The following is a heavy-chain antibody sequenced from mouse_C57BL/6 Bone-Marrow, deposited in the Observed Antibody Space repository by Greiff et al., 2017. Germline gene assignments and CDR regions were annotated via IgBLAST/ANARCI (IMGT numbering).Heavy chain of an antibody. CDR1: GYTFTSYW. CDR2: IYPGSGST. D-gene: IGHD4-1*01. CDR3: ARFWGDY. Sequence: VKLQQPGAELVKPGASVKMSCKASGYTFTSYWITWVKQRPGQGLEWIGDIYPGSGSTNYNEKFKSKATLTVDKPSSTAYMQLSSLTSEDSAVYYCARFWGDYWGQGTTLTVSS. J-gene: IGHJ2*01. V-gene: IGHV1-55*01.